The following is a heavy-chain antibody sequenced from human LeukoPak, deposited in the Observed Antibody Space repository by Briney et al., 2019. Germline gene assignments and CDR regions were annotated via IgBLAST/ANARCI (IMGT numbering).Heavy chain of an antibody. D-gene: IGHD6-13*01. CDR2: ISSSSSYI. Sequence: GGSLGLSCAASGFTFSSYSMNWVRQAPGKGLEWVSSISSSSSYIYYADSVKGRFTISRDNAKNSLYLQMNSLRAEDTAVYYCARVLGHGPYSSSPRYFDYWGQGTLVTVSS. CDR1: GFTFSSYS. CDR3: ARVLGHGPYSSSPRYFDY. J-gene: IGHJ4*02. V-gene: IGHV3-21*01.